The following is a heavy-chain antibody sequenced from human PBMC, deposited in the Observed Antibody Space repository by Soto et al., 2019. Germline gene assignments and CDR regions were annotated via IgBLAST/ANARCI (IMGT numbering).Heavy chain of an antibody. Sequence: QVQLVQSGRELKKPGSSVKVSCKAPGDTFNSYGISWVRQAPGQGLEWMGGIVPMFGTTNLALKFEDRVTITADELKTTAYMEIRGLTSADTAVYYCARDLADVHLWDAFDVSGHGTRVTVSS. CDR3: ARDLADVHLWDAFDV. V-gene: IGHV1-69*01. J-gene: IGHJ3*01. CDR2: IVPMFGTT. CDR1: GDTFNSYG. D-gene: IGHD6-13*01.